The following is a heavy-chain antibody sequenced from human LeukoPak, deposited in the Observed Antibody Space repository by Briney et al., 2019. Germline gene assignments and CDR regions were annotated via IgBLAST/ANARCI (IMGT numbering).Heavy chain of an antibody. J-gene: IGHJ6*02. D-gene: IGHD5-18*01. CDR3: TRGPIQLWLYHGMDV. CDR2: IRSKTYGGTT. CDR1: GFTFGDHA. Sequence: PGRSLRLSCTVSGFTFGDHAMSWVRQAPGKGLEWVGFIRSKTYGGTTEYAASVKGRFIISRDDSTSIAYLQMNSQKTEDTAVYYCTRGPIQLWLYHGMDVWGQGTTATVSS. V-gene: IGHV3-49*04.